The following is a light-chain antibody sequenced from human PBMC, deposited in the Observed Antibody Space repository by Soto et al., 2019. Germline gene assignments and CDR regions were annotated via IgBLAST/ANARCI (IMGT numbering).Light chain of an antibody. CDR1: QSVRSF. V-gene: IGKV3-11*01. J-gene: IGKJ1*01. CDR2: DAS. CDR3: QQYNNWPPTWT. Sequence: DIVLTESPATLSLSPGERATLSCRASQSVRSFLAWYQQKPGQAPRLLIYDASNRATGIPARFSGSGSGTDFTLTISSLEPEDFAVYYCQQYNNWPPTWTFGQGTKVDI.